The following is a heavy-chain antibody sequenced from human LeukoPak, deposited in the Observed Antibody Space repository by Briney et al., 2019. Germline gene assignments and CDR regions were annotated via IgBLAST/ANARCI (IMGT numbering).Heavy chain of an antibody. J-gene: IGHJ3*02. CDR1: GGSISSGGYY. CDR2: IYYSGST. CDR3: ARRRDGYNFDAFDI. Sequence: SETLSLTCTVSGGSISSGGYYWSWIRQHPGKGLEWIGYIYYSGSTNYNPSLKSRVTISVDTSKNQFSLKLSSVTAADTAVYYCARRRDGYNFDAFDIWGQGTMVTVSS. V-gene: IGHV4-61*08. D-gene: IGHD5-24*01.